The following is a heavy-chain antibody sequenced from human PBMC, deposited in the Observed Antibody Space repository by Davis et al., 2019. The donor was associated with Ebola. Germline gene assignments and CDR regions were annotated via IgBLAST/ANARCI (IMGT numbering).Heavy chain of an antibody. CDR3: AADRGYSSSWTPGWFDP. CDR1: GGTFSSYG. V-gene: IGHV1-69*04. J-gene: IGHJ5*02. D-gene: IGHD6-13*01. Sequence: AASVKVSCKASGGTFSSYGISWVRQAPGQGLEWMGRIIPILGIANYAQKFQERVTITRDMSTSTAYMELSSLRSEDTAVYYCAADRGYSSSWTPGWFDPWGQGTLVTVSA. CDR2: IIPILGIA.